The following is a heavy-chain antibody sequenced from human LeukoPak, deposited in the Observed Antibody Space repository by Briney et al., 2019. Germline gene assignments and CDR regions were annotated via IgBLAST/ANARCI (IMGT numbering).Heavy chain of an antibody. J-gene: IGHJ6*03. CDR1: GFTFSSYG. CDR3: AKGVKVPLLRYFSYYMDV. Sequence: PGGSLRLSCAASGFTFSSYGMHWVRKAPGKGRDGVAFMRYDGSNRNYADSVKGRFTIYRDNSKSTLYLQMNSLRAEDTAVYYCAKGVKVPLLRYFSYYMDVWGKGPTVTISS. D-gene: IGHD3-9*01. CDR2: MRYDGSNR. V-gene: IGHV3-30*02.